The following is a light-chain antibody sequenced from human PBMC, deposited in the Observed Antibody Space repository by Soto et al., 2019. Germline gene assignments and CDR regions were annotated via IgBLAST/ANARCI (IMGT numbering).Light chain of an antibody. CDR1: QSVSSSY. J-gene: IGKJ1*01. Sequence: EIVLTQSPGILSLSPRERATLSCRASQSVSSSYLAWYQQKPGQAPRLLIYGASSRVTGIPDRFSGSGSGTDFTLTISRLEPEDFAVYYCQQYGSSPPTFGQGTKVEIK. V-gene: IGKV3-20*01. CDR2: GAS. CDR3: QQYGSSPPT.